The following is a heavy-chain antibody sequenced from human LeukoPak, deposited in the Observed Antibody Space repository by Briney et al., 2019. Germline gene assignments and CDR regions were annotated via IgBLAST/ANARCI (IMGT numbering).Heavy chain of an antibody. D-gene: IGHD3-3*01. V-gene: IGHV1-18*01. Sequence: ASVKVSCKASGYTFTSYGISWVRQAPGQGLEWMGWISAYNGNTNYAQKLQGRVTMTTDTSTSTAYMELRSLRSDDTAVYYCAKSGVLRFLEWLTGSWFDPWGQGTLVTVSS. CDR1: GYTFTSYG. J-gene: IGHJ5*02. CDR2: ISAYNGNT. CDR3: AKSGVLRFLEWLTGSWFDP.